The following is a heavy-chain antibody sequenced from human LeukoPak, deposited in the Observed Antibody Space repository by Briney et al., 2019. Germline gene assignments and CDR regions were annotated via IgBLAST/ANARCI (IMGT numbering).Heavy chain of an antibody. CDR3: ARDFFDGHGYTFYYYGMDV. CDR2: MNPTSGKA. J-gene: IGHJ6*02. D-gene: IGHD3-22*01. Sequence: ASVKVSCKASGYTFTNYDVNWVRQATGQGLEWMGWMNPTSGKAGFAQRFQGRVSMTRNISISTAYMELSSLRSEDTAVYYCARDFFDGHGYTFYYYGMDVWGHGTTVTVSS. V-gene: IGHV1-8*01. CDR1: GYTFTNYD.